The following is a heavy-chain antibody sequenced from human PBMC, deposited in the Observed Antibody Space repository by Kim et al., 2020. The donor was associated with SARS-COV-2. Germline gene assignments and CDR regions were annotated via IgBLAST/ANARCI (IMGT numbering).Heavy chain of an antibody. D-gene: IGHD6-13*01. CDR3: VCDTRGSSWSIENWFDP. CDR1: GFTFSSYA. J-gene: IGHJ5*02. Sequence: GGSLRLSCSASGFTFSSYAMHWVRQAPGKGLEYVSAISSNGGSTYYADSVKGRFTISRDNSKNTLYLQMSSLRAEDTAVYYCVCDTRGSSWSIENWFDPWGQGTLVTVSS. CDR2: ISSNGGST. V-gene: IGHV3-64D*09.